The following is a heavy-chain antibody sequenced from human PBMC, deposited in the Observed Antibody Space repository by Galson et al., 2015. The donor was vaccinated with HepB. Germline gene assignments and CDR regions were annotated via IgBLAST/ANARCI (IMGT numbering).Heavy chain of an antibody. Sequence: SVKVSCKASGYIFSRYGISWVRQAPGQGLEWMGWISAYNGNRKYAQKFQGRVTMSTDTSTSTAYMELRRLRSDDTAVYYCANQLSAYNSGGAFDIWGQGTMVTVSS. CDR1: GYIFSRYG. CDR2: ISAYNGNR. CDR3: ANQLSAYNSGGAFDI. V-gene: IGHV1-18*01. D-gene: IGHD2-15*01. J-gene: IGHJ3*02.